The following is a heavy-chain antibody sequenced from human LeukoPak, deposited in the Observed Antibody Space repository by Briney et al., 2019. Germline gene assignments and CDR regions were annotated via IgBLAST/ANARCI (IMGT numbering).Heavy chain of an antibody. D-gene: IGHD6-19*01. J-gene: IGHJ4*02. Sequence: XGSLRLSCAASGFTFSSYAMSWVRQAPGKGLEWVSAISGSGGSTYYADSVKGRFTISRDNSKNTLYLQMNSLRAEDTAVYYCAKAPIAVADEYYFDYWGQGTLVTVSS. CDR2: ISGSGGST. CDR1: GFTFSSYA. V-gene: IGHV3-23*01. CDR3: AKAPIAVADEYYFDY.